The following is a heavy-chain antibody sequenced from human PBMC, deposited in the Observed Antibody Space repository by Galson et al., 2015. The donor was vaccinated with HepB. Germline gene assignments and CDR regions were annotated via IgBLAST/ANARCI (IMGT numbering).Heavy chain of an antibody. CDR2: ISGSGGST. CDR1: GFTFSSYA. D-gene: IGHD3-10*01. Sequence: SLRLSCAASGFTFSSYAMSWVRQAPGKGLEWVSAISGSGGSTYYADSVKGRFTISRDNSKITLYLQMNSLRAEDTAVYYCAKSRGSGSYPYYYYGMDVWGQGTTVTVSS. J-gene: IGHJ6*02. CDR3: AKSRGSGSYPYYYYGMDV. V-gene: IGHV3-23*01.